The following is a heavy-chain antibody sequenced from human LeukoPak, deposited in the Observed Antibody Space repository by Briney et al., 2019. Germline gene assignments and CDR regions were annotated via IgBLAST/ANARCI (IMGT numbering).Heavy chain of an antibody. Sequence: ASVKVSCKASGYTFTGYYMHWVRQAPGQGLEWMGWINPNSGGTNYAQKFQDRVTMTRDTSISTAYMELSRLRSDDTAVYYCARDDSGSYYYYGMDVWGQGTTVTVSS. CDR2: INPNSGGT. J-gene: IGHJ6*02. V-gene: IGHV1-2*02. CDR1: GYTFTGYY. CDR3: ARDDSGSYYYYGMDV. D-gene: IGHD1-26*01.